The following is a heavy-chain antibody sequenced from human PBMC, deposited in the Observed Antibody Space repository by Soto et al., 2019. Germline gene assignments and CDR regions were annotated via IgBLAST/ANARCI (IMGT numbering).Heavy chain of an antibody. CDR1: GGSISSSTW. Sequence: QLQLQESGPGLVKPSGTLSLTCAVSGGSISSSTWWSWVRQPPGKGLEWLGEIYPRGSTNYNPSLTSRVTISVDKSKNQFSLKLSSVTAADTAVYYCGRDRGWEPDAFDIWGQGTMVTVSS. CDR2: IYPRGST. J-gene: IGHJ3*02. CDR3: GRDRGWEPDAFDI. V-gene: IGHV4-4*02. D-gene: IGHD1-26*01.